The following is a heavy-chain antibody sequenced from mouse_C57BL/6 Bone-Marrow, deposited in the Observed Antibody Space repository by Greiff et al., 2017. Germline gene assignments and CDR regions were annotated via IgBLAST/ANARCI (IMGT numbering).Heavy chain of an antibody. CDR3: ARSGGSSYYYAMDY. V-gene: IGHV1-66*01. CDR2: IYPGSGNT. Sequence: QVQLQQSGPELVKPGASVKISCKASGYSFTSYYIHWVKQRPGQGLEWIGWIYPGSGNTKYNEKFKGKATLTADTSSSTAYMQLSSLTSEDSAVYYCARSGGSSYYYAMDYWGQGTSVTVSS. J-gene: IGHJ4*01. D-gene: IGHD1-1*01. CDR1: GYSFTSYY.